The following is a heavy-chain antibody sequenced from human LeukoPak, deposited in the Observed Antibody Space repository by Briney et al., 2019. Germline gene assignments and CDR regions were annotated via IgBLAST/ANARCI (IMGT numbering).Heavy chain of an antibody. CDR1: GFTFSSYG. CDR2: IWYDGSNK. D-gene: IGHD1/OR15-1a*01. V-gene: IGHV3-33*01. J-gene: IGHJ4*02. Sequence: PGGSLRLSCAASGFTFSSYGMHWVRQAPGKGLEWVAVIWYDGSNKYYADSVKGRFTISRDNSKNTLYLQMNSLRAEDTAVYYCARVTHVGNNFDYWGQGTLVTVSS. CDR3: ARVTHVGNNFDY.